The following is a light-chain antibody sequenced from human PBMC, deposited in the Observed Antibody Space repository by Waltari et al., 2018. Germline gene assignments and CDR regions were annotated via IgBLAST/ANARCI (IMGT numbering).Light chain of an antibody. Sequence: DVVMTQSPLSVPVTLGQSASISCRSSQSLVHSDGNTYLNWFQQRPGHSPRRLIYKVSRRDSGVPDRFSGSGSGTDFTLKISRVEAADVGVYYCMQGTEWPRTFGQGTKVQIK. V-gene: IGKV2-30*02. CDR2: KVS. CDR3: MQGTEWPRT. J-gene: IGKJ1*01. CDR1: QSLVHSDGNTY.